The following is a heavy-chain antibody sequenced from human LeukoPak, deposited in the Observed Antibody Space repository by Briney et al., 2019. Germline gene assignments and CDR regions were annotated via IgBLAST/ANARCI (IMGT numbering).Heavy chain of an antibody. CDR1: GGTFSSYA. J-gene: IGHJ3*02. CDR3: ATRDVPFHAFDI. V-gene: IGHV1-69*01. D-gene: IGHD3-16*01. Sequence: SVKVSCKASGGTFSSYAISWVRQAPGQGLEWMGGIIPIFGTANYAQKLQGRVTITADESTSTAYMELSSLRSEDTAVYYCATRDVPFHAFDIWGQGTMVTVSS. CDR2: IIPIFGTA.